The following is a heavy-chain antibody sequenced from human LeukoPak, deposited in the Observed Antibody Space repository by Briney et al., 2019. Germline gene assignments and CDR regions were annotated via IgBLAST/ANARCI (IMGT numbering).Heavy chain of an antibody. CDR3: ITDISYDSSGGLYDY. CDR2: IKSKTDGGTT. CDR1: GFTFTNAW. Sequence: PGGSLRLSCAASGFTFTNAWMSWVRQAPGKGLEWIGRIKSKTDGGTTDYAAPVKGRFTISRDDSKNTLFLQMNSLKTEDTAVYYCITDISYDSSGGLYDYWGQGTLATLPS. V-gene: IGHV3-15*01. J-gene: IGHJ4*02. D-gene: IGHD3-22*01.